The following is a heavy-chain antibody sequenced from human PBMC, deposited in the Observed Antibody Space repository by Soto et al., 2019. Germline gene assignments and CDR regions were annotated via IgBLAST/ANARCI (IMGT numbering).Heavy chain of an antibody. CDR2: MNPNSGNT. V-gene: IGHV1-8*01. D-gene: IGHD3-3*01. CDR1: VYTFTSYV. Sequence: ASVKVSCKASVYTFTSYVINWVRLTTGQGLEWMGWMNPNSGNTGYAQKFQGRVTMTRNTSISTAYMELSSLRSEDTAVYYCASPARNYDFWSGYSFDIWGQGTMVTVSS. J-gene: IGHJ3*02. CDR3: ASPARNYDFWSGYSFDI.